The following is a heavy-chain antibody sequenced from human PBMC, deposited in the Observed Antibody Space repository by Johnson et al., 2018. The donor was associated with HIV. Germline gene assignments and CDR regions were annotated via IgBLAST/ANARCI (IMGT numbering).Heavy chain of an antibody. Sequence: QVQLVESGGGVVQPGRSLRLSCAASGFTFSSYAMHWVRQAPGKGLEWVAVISYDGSNKYYADSVKGRFIISRDNSKNTLYLQMNSLRAEDTAVYYCASILVVAAQEADAFDIWGQGTMVTVSS. CDR2: ISYDGSNK. CDR1: GFTFSSYA. CDR3: ASILVVAAQEADAFDI. V-gene: IGHV3-30-3*01. J-gene: IGHJ3*02. D-gene: IGHD2-15*01.